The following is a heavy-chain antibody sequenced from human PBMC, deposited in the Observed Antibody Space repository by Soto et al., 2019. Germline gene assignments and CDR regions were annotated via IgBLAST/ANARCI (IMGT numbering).Heavy chain of an antibody. CDR3: ARGYSIFYGMDV. D-gene: IGHD6-13*01. CDR2: ISSSGTTI. CDR1: GFTFSDYY. V-gene: IGHV3-11*01. Sequence: QVQLVESGGGLVKPGGSLRLSCAASGFTFSDYYMNWIRQAPGKGLEWVSYISSSGTTIYYADSVKGRFTISRDNAKNALFLQMNSLRAEDTALYYCARGYSIFYGMDVWGQGTTVTVSS. J-gene: IGHJ6*02.